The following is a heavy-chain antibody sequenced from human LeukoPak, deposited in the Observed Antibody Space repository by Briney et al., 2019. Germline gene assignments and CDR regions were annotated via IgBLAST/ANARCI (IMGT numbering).Heavy chain of an antibody. CDR3: AREGLQYHFDF. Sequence: SETLSLTCTVSGDSLNSGGFYWSWIRQPPGKGLQWIGNIYHGQITSFNPSFKGRVAIAVDRSQNQFSLKMNSVTAADSAVYYCAREGLQYHFDFWGQGTLVTVSS. CDR1: GDSLNSGGFY. J-gene: IGHJ4*02. CDR2: IYHGQIT. D-gene: IGHD2-2*01. V-gene: IGHV4-30-2*01.